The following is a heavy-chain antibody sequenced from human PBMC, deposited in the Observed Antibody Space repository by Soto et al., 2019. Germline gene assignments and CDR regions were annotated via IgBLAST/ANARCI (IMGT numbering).Heavy chain of an antibody. Sequence: EVQLLESGGGLVQPGGSLRLSCAASGFTFSSYAMSWVRQAPGQGLEWVSAVSGSGVTTYYADSVRCRFTISRDSSKNTLYLQMNSLRAEDTAVYYCAKEGSGYDTKFDYWGQGTLFTVSS. J-gene: IGHJ4*02. CDR2: VSGSGVTT. V-gene: IGHV3-23*01. CDR1: GFTFSSYA. CDR3: AKEGSGYDTKFDY. D-gene: IGHD5-12*01.